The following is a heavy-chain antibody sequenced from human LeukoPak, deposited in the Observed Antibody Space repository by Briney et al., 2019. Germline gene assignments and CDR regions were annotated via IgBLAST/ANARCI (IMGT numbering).Heavy chain of an antibody. J-gene: IGHJ4*02. CDR1: GFSVSNNY. CDR3: ARRAGALYYYDTSGPFDH. CDR2: IYTGGST. D-gene: IGHD3-22*01. Sequence: GGSLRLSCAASGFSVSNNYMSWVRQAPGQGLEWVSVIYTGGSTHYADSVKGRFIISRDNSKNTVYLQMNSLRADDTAVYFCARRAGALYYYDTSGPFDHWGRGTLVTVSS. V-gene: IGHV3-53*01.